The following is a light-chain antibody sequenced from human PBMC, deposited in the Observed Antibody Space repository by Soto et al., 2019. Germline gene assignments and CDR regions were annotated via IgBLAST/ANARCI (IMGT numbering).Light chain of an antibody. CDR3: AAWDDSLNGVV. CDR1: SSNIGGNT. CDR2: SDN. J-gene: IGLJ2*01. Sequence: QSVLTQPPSASETPGQRVTISCSGSSSNIGGNTVNWYQQLPGTAPKLLIYSDNQRPSGVPDRFSGSKSGTSASLAIGGLQSADEADYYCAAWDDSLNGVVFGGGTQLTVL. V-gene: IGLV1-44*01.